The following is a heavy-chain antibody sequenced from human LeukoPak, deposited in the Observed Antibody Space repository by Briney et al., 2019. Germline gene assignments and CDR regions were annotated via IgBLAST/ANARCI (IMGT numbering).Heavy chain of an antibody. CDR1: GFTFSSYS. V-gene: IGHV3-48*01. Sequence: PGGSLRLSCAASGFTFSSYSMNWVRQAPGKGLEWVSYISSSSSTIYYADSVKGRFTISRDNAKNSLYLQMNSLRAEDTAVYYCARVGFVVVPAATDYYMDVWGKGTTVTVSS. D-gene: IGHD2-2*01. CDR2: ISSSSSTI. J-gene: IGHJ6*03. CDR3: ARVGFVVVPAATDYYMDV.